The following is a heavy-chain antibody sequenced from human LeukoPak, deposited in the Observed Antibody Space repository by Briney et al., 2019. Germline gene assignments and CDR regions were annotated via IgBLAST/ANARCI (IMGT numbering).Heavy chain of an antibody. J-gene: IGHJ4*02. V-gene: IGHV3-15*01. CDR2: LISRRDGGTT. D-gene: IGHD7-27*01. CDR3: ARVRHSWGSTFNY. Sequence: GGSLRLSCEGSGFIFSGSWMSWVRQVPGRGLEWVARLISRRDGGTTDYAAPVNGRFTISRDESRSTLYLQMNSLRAEDTAVYYCARVRHSWGSTFNYWGQGTLVTVSS. CDR1: GFIFSGSW.